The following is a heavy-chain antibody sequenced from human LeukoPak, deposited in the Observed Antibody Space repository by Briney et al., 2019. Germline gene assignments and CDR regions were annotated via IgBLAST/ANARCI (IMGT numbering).Heavy chain of an antibody. CDR3: AKDLIRYYDSSGFFVY. J-gene: IGHJ4*02. D-gene: IGHD3-22*01. CDR1: GFTFTKCA. Sequence: GGSLRLSCVASGFTFTKCAISWVRQAPGKGLEWVSAVSGSGGSTNYADSVKGRFTISRDNSKNTLYLQMNSLRAEDTAVYYCAKDLIRYYDSSGFFVYWGQGALVTVSS. V-gene: IGHV3-23*01. CDR2: VSGSGGST.